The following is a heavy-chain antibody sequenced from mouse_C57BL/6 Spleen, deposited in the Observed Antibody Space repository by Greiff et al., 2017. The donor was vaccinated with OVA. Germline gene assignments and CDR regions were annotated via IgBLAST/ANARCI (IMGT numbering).Heavy chain of an antibody. J-gene: IGHJ1*03. CDR3: AREAPYYSNWYFDV. D-gene: IGHD2-5*01. V-gene: IGHV1-53*01. CDR2: INPSNGGT. CDR1: GYTFTSYW. Sequence: VQLQQPGTELVKPGASVKLSCKASGYTFTSYWMHWVKQRPGQGLEWIGNINPSNGGTNYNEKFKSKATLTVDKSSSTAYMQLSSLTSEDSAVYYCAREAPYYSNWYFDVWGTGTTVTVSS.